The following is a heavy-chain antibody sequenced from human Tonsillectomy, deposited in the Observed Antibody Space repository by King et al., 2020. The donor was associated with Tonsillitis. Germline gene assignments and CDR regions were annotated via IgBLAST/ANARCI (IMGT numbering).Heavy chain of an antibody. J-gene: IGHJ3*02. D-gene: IGHD2-8*02. CDR1: GFTFSDYY. Sequence: VQLVESGGGLVKPGGSLRLSCAASGFTFSDYYMSWIRQAPGKGLEWISLINPSGTNPDYVDSARGRFTISRDNAKNSMFLQMNSLRAKDTGVYYCGREYWGAFDIWGQGTVVTVSS. CDR3: GREYWGAFDI. CDR2: INPSGTNP. V-gene: IGHV3-11*06.